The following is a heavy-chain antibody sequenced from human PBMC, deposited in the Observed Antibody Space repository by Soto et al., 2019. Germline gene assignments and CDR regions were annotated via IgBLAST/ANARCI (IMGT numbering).Heavy chain of an antibody. V-gene: IGHV3-23*01. CDR1: GLTFSSYA. D-gene: IGHD6-13*01. CDR3: AKLSSSWDSYFDY. Sequence: HPGGSLRLSCAASGLTFSSYAMSWVRQAPGRGLEWVSAISGSGGSTYYADSVKGRFTISRDNSKNTLYLQMNSLRAEDTAVYYCAKLSSSWDSYFDYWGQGTLVTVSS. J-gene: IGHJ4*02. CDR2: ISGSGGST.